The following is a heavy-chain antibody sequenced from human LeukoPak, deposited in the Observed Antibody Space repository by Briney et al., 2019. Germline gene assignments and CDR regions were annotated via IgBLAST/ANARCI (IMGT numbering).Heavy chain of an antibody. J-gene: IGHJ4*02. CDR2: ISSSGSTI. Sequence: GGSLRLSCAASGFTFSSYEMNWVRQAPGKGLEWVSYISSSGSTIYYADSVKGRFTISRDNAKNSLYLQMNSLRAEDTAVYYCARDPLRWGLGYFDYWGQGTLVTVSS. CDR3: ARDPLRWGLGYFDY. CDR1: GFTFSSYE. D-gene: IGHD2-21*02. V-gene: IGHV3-48*03.